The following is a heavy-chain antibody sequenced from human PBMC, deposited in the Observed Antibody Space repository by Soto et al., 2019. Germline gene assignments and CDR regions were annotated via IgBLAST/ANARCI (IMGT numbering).Heavy chain of an antibody. CDR1: GYTFTSYG. CDR3: ARDLDTAMARVPLNYYYGMDV. Sequence: ASVKVSCKASGYTFTSYGISWVRQAPGQGLEWMGWISADNGNTKYAQKVQGRVTITRDTSASTAYMELSSLRSEDTAVYYCARDLDTAMARVPLNYYYGMDVWGQGTTVTVSS. J-gene: IGHJ6*02. V-gene: IGHV1-18*01. CDR2: ISADNGNT. D-gene: IGHD5-18*01.